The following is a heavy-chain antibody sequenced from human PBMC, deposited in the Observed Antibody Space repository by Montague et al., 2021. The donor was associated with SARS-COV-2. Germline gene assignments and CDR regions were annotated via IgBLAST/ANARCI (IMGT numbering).Heavy chain of an antibody. CDR3: ARLRDGVVPSPILGVGPYYCCYDRDD. J-gene: IGHJ6*01. V-gene: IGHV4-34*01. D-gene: IGHD3-10*01. CDR2: INHGGST. CDR1: GMSFSGYY. Sequence: SETLSLTCAVHGMSFSGYYWNWIRQPPGKGLGWIGEINHGGSTKXSPTLKSRLTISADTSKTKFSLKLTSVAAADTAVYYCARLRDGVVPSPILGVGPYYCCYDRDDWGQGTMVTVSS.